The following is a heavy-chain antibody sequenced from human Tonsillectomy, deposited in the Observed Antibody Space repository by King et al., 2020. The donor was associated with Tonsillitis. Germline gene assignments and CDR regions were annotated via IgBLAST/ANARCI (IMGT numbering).Heavy chain of an antibody. V-gene: IGHV3-30*01. D-gene: IGHD4-17*01. CDR1: GFTFSYFA. Sequence: VQLVESGGGVVQPGRSLRLSCAASGFTFSYFAIHWVRQAPGKGLEWVAVISDDGSNKYYADSVKGRFSIFRDNSENTLDLQMDSLSVEGTAVYYCAREYGMGHGDYGWFDPWGQGTLVTVSS. J-gene: IGHJ5*02. CDR3: AREYGMGHGDYGWFDP. CDR2: ISDDGSNK.